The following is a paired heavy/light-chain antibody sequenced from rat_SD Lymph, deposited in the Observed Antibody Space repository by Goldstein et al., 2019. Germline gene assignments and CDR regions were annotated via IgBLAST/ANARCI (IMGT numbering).Light chain of an antibody. CDR1: QSISTS. J-gene: IGKJ2-1*01. Sequence: NIVLTQSPATLSVTPGESVSLSCRASQSISTSIHWYQQKSNESPRLLIKYASQSISGIPSRFSGSGSGTDFTLSINRVESEDFSIYYCQQSYSSLYTFGAGTKLELK. CDR2: YAS. V-gene: IGKV5S10*01. CDR3: QQSYSSLYT.
Heavy chain of an antibody. V-gene: IGHV2-16*01. Sequence: QVQLKESGPGLVQPSRTLSLTCTVSGFSLTSYGVSWVRQPPGKGLEWIAAIWSGGSTDYNSALKSRLSISRDTSKSQVLLKMNSLQTEDTAMYFCARSYVYYGFPLGYFDFWGPGTMVTVSS. D-gene: IGHD1-6*01. CDR2: IWSGGST. CDR1: GFSLTSYG. J-gene: IGHJ1*01. CDR3: ARSYVYYGFPLGYFDF.